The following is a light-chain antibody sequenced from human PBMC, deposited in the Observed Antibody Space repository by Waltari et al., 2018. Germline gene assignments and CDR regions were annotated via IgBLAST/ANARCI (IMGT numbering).Light chain of an antibody. CDR3: SSYSSSSSLDRV. V-gene: IGLV2-14*03. CDR1: SSDVGGYNY. Sequence: QSVLTQPASVSGSPGQSITISCTGSSSDVGGYNYVSWYQQHPGKAPKLMIYDVSNRPSGFSNRFSGSKAGNTASLTISGLRTEDEADYYCSSYSSSSSLDRVFGTGTKVTVL. J-gene: IGLJ1*01. CDR2: DVS.